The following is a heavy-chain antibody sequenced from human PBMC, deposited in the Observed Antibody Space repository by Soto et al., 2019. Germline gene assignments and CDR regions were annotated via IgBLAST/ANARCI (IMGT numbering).Heavy chain of an antibody. J-gene: IGHJ4*02. CDR1: GYTFTSYD. D-gene: IGHD4-17*01. V-gene: IGHV1-8*01. CDR3: ARGRGDRTDYGGMARWGYYFDY. CDR2: MNPNSGNT. Sequence: QVQLVQSGAEVKKPGASVKVSCKASGYTFTSYDINWVRQATGQGLEWMGWMNPNSGNTGYAQKFQGRVTMTRNTSISTAYMELSSLRSEDTAVYYCARGRGDRTDYGGMARWGYYFDYWGQGTLVTVSS.